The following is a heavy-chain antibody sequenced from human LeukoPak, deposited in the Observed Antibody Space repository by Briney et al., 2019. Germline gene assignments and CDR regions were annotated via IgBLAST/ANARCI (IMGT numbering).Heavy chain of an antibody. J-gene: IGHJ5*02. CDR3: AREGVAAAGTSFGWFDP. CDR2: IYYSGST. CDR1: GGSISSGGYY. D-gene: IGHD6-13*01. Sequence: SETLSLTCTASGGSISSGGYYWSWIRQHPGKGLEWIGYIYYSGSTYYNPSLKSRVTISVDTSKNQFSLKLSSVTAADTAVYYCAREGVAAAGTSFGWFDPWGQGTLVTVSS. V-gene: IGHV4-31*03.